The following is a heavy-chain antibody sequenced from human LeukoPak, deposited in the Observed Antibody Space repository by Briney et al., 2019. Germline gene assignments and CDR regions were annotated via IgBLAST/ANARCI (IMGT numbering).Heavy chain of an antibody. CDR1: GFTFSSYS. D-gene: IGHD3-10*01. Sequence: GGSLRLSCAASGFTFSSYSMNWVRQAPGKGLEWVSSISSSSSYIYYADSVKGRFTISRDNAKNSLYLQMNSLRAEDTAVYYCARDATPGVYYYGSGPREPYYYYYYYGMDVWGQGTTVTVSS. J-gene: IGHJ6*02. CDR2: ISSSSSYI. V-gene: IGHV3-21*01. CDR3: ARDATPGVYYYGSGPREPYYYYYYYGMDV.